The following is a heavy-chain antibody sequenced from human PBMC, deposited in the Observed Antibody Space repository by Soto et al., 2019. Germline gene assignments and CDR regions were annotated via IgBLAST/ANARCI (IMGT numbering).Heavy chain of an antibody. CDR1: ALTFGDHA. V-gene: IGHV3-49*03. D-gene: IGHD3-3*01. Sequence: GLTLRLSCSPSALTFGDHAMSSHRQAPGKGLEWVGFIRSKPYGGTKQYAASVKSRFNISRDDSKSIAYLQMNSVKTEDTAVYYCTRDYYDFWSTNYGMDVWGQGTTVTVSS. CDR2: IRSKPYGGTK. J-gene: IGHJ6*02. CDR3: TRDYYDFWSTNYGMDV.